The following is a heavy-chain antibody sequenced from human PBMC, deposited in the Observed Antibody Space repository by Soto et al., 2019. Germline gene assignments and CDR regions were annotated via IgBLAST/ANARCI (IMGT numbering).Heavy chain of an antibody. D-gene: IGHD6-19*01. V-gene: IGHV1-69*13. J-gene: IGHJ5*02. CDR2: IIPIFGTA. CDR1: GYSFSNYG. Sequence: GASVKVSCKASGYSFSNYGIHWVRQAPGQRLEWMGWIIPIFGTANYAQKFQGRVTITADESTSTAYMELSSLRSEDTAVYYCARDISGRPLAVADSNWFDPWGQGTLVTVSS. CDR3: ARDISGRPLAVADSNWFDP.